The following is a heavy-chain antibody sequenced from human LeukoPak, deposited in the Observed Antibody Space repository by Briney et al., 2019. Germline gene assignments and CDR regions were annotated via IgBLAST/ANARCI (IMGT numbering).Heavy chain of an antibody. CDR2: IYPGDSDT. CDR3: ATTNIAVAGLDAFDI. D-gene: IGHD6-19*01. Sequence: GESLKISCKGSGYSFTSYWIGWVRQMPGKGLEWMGIIYPGDSDTRYSPSFQGQVTISADKSISTAYLQWSSLKASDTAMYYCATTNIAVAGLDAFDIWGQGTMATVSS. CDR1: GYSFTSYW. J-gene: IGHJ3*02. V-gene: IGHV5-51*01.